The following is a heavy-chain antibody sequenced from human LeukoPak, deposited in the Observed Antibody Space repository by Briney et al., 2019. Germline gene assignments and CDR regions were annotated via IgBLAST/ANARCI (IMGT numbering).Heavy chain of an antibody. CDR1: GYTFTSYY. CDR2: IIPILGIA. J-gene: IGHJ6*02. V-gene: IGHV1-69*04. Sequence: ASVKVSCKASGYTFTSYYMHWVRQAPGQGLEWMGRIIPILGIANYAQKFQGRVTITADKSTSTAYMELSSLRSEDTAVYYCARAEPGYCSGGSCYSREYYYYYYGMDVWGQGTTVTVSS. D-gene: IGHD2-15*01. CDR3: ARAEPGYCSGGSCYSREYYYYYYGMDV.